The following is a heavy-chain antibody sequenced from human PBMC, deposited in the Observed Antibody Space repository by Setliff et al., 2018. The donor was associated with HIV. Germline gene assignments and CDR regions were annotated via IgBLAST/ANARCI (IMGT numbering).Heavy chain of an antibody. CDR2: IGTDGAV. V-gene: IGHV3-30*03. Sequence: GGSLRLSCAASGFTFSGHVTHWARQAPGKGLEWVAGIGTDGAVHYADSVRGRLTISRDNAGTTVYLQMSGLRAEDTAVHYCATEGGSSGHAGYFDNWGQGTQVTVPQ. CDR3: ATEGGSSGHAGYFDN. CDR1: GFTFSGHV. D-gene: IGHD6-19*01. J-gene: IGHJ4*02.